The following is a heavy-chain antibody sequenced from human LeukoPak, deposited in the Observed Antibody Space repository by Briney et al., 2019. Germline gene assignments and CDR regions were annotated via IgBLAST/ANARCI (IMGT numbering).Heavy chain of an antibody. V-gene: IGHV4-59*01. CDR2: IYYSGST. CDR1: GGSISSYY. J-gene: IGHJ4*02. CDR3: ARVSYYDSSGYYFDY. D-gene: IGHD3-22*01. Sequence: PSETLSLTCTVSGGSISSYYWSWIRQPPGKGLEWIGYIYYSGSTNYNPSLKSRVTISVDTSKNQFSLKLSSVTAADTAVYYCARVSYYDSSGYYFDYWGQGTLATVSS.